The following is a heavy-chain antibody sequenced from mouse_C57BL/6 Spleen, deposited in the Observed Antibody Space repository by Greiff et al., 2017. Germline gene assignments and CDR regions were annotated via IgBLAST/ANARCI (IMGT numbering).Heavy chain of an antibody. D-gene: IGHD1-1*01. J-gene: IGHJ3*01. CDR1: GYTFTDYE. CDR2: IDPETGGT. V-gene: IGHV1-15*01. CDR3: TRSDYYGSGFAY. Sequence: QVQLQQSGAELVRPGASVTLSCKASGYTFTDYEMHWVKQTPVHGLEWIGAIDPETGGTAYNQKFKGKAILTADKSSSTAYMELRSLTSEDSAVYYCTRSDYYGSGFAYWGQGTLVTVSA.